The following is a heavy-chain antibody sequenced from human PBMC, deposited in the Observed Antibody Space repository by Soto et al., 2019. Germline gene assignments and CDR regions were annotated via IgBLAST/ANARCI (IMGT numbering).Heavy chain of an antibody. J-gene: IGHJ6*02. D-gene: IGHD6-13*01. CDR3: AIRGYSSSWYYYYYYGMDV. CDR2: MNPNSGNT. V-gene: IGHV1-8*01. Sequence: QVQLVQSGAEVKKPGASVKVSCKASGYTFTSYDINWVRQATGQGLEWMGWMNPNSGNTGYAQKFQGRVTMTRNTSISTAYTELSSLRSEDTAVYYCAIRGYSSSWYYYYYYGMDVWGQGTTVTVSS. CDR1: GYTFTSYD.